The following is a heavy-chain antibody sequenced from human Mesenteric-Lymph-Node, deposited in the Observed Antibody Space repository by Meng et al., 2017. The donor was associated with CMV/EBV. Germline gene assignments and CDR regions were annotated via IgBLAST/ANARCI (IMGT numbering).Heavy chain of an antibody. CDR2: ISGSGGST. CDR3: AKDRDASSSWGYYYYYGMDV. V-gene: IGHV3-23*01. Sequence: GESLKISCAASGFTFSDYYMSWIRQAPGKGLEWVSAISGSGGSTYYADSVKGRFTISRDNSKNTLYLQMNSLRAEDTAVYYCAKDRDASSSWGYYYYYGMDVWGQGTTVTVSS. D-gene: IGHD6-6*01. CDR1: GFTFSDYY. J-gene: IGHJ6*02.